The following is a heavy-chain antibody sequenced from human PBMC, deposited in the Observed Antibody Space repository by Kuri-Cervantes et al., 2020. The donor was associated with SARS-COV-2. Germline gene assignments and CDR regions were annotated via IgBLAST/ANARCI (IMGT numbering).Heavy chain of an antibody. J-gene: IGHJ6*03. CDR2: INYSGTT. CDR3: ARLRRHNDGWFATGYYMDV. Sequence: GSLRLSCGVCGGSFSNFLWDWVRQPPGKELEWIGEINYSGTTNYNPSLKSRVTISVDPSKNLFSLNLTSVTAADTAMYYCARLRRHNDGWFATGYYMDVWGKGTTVTDSS. V-gene: IGHV4-34*01. D-gene: IGHD6-19*01. CDR1: GGSFSNFL.